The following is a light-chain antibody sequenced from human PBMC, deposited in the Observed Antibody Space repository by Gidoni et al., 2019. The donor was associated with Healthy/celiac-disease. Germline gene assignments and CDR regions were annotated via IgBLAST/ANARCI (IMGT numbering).Light chain of an antibody. CDR1: QRVSSN. V-gene: IGKV3-15*01. J-gene: IGKJ1*01. Sequence: EIVMTQSPATLSVYPGERATLSCRASQRVSSNLAWYQQKPCQAPRLLIYGASTRASGIPARFSGSGSGTEFTLTISSLQSEDFAVYYCQQYNNWPQTFXQXTKVEIK. CDR3: QQYNNWPQT. CDR2: GAS.